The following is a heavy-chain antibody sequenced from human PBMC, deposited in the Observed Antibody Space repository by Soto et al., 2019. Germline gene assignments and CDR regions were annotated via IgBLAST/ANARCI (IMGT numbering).Heavy chain of an antibody. CDR2: IVVGSGNT. D-gene: IGHD1-20*01. J-gene: IGHJ6*03. V-gene: IGHV1-58*02. CDR1: GFTFTSSA. CDR3: AADLGSITGTTYYYYMDV. Sequence: ASVKVSCKASGFTFTSSAMQWVRQARGQRLEWIGWIVVGSGNTNYAQKFQERVTITRDMSTSTAYMELSSLRSEDTAVYYCAADLGSITGTTYYYYMDVWGKGTTVTVSS.